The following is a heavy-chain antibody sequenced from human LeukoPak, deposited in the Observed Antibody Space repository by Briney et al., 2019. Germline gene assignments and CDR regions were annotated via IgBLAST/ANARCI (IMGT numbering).Heavy chain of an antibody. D-gene: IGHD4-11*01. V-gene: IGHV3-23*01. CDR2: LSGSVGST. CDR1: GFSFRSYA. Sequence: PGGSLRLSCAASGFSFRSYAMTWIRQAPGKGLEWVSALSGSVGSTYYADSVKGRFTISRDNSKNTLYLQMNSLRPEDTAVYYCAKGLNSNWVGWFDPWGQGTLVTVSS. CDR3: AKGLNSNWVGWFDP. J-gene: IGHJ5*02.